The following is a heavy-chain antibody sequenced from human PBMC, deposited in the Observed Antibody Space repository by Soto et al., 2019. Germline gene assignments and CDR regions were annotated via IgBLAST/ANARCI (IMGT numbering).Heavy chain of an antibody. V-gene: IGHV3-15*01. CDR1: GFTFSNAW. CDR2: IKSKTDGGTT. Sequence: EVQLVESGGGLVKPGGSLRLSCAASGFTFSNAWMSWVRQAPGKGLEWVGRIKSKTDGGTTDYAAPVKGRFTISRDDSKNTPYLHMSSLKTAATAVYYCTVGTEWGQGTLVNVSS. CDR3: TVGTE. D-gene: IGHD1-1*01. J-gene: IGHJ4*02.